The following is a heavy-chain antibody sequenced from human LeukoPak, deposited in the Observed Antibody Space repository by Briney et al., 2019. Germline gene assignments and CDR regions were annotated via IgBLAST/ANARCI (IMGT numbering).Heavy chain of an antibody. CDR1: GYTFTSYD. V-gene: IGHV1-8*03. D-gene: IGHD1-7*01. CDR2: MNPKSGNT. CDR3: ARGGTRRYWFDP. Sequence: ASVTVSCKSSGYTFTSYDINWVRQATGQGLAWVGWMNPKSGNTGYVQKFQGRVTITRDTSISTAYMELSSWRSEDTAVYYCARGGTRRYWFDPSGQGDLVTVSS. J-gene: IGHJ5*02.